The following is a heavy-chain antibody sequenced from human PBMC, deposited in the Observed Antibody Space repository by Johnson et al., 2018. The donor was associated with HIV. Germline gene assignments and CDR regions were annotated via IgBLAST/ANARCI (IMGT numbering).Heavy chain of an antibody. CDR2: INWNGGST. Sequence: VQLVESGGGVERPGESLRLSCVGSGFMFDDYAMSWVRQVPGKGLEWVSGINWNGGSTGYGDSVKGRFTISRDNAKNSLYLQMNSLRAEDTALYYCAREGGSYKDDAFDIWGQGTVVTVSS. CDR3: AREGGSYKDDAFDI. V-gene: IGHV3-20*04. J-gene: IGHJ3*02. CDR1: GFMFDDYA. D-gene: IGHD1-26*01.